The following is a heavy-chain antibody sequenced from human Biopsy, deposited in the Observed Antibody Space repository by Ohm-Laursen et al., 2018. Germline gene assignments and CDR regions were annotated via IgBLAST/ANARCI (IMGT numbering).Heavy chain of an antibody. D-gene: IGHD3-3*01. V-gene: IGHV4-59*01. CDR1: GGSIISYY. Sequence: SETLSLTCSVSGGSIISYYWTWIRQPPGKGLEWIGHVYNGGISNSNPSHKSRVTISKDTSKNQFPLQVNSVTAADTAVYYCARTPRDSFWSGSYKRGLWFDPWGQGTLVIVSS. J-gene: IGHJ5*02. CDR3: ARTPRDSFWSGSYKRGLWFDP. CDR2: VYNGGIS.